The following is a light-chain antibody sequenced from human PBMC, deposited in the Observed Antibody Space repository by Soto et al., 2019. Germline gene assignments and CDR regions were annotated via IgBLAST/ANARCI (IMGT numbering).Light chain of an antibody. Sequence: QLVLTQSPSASASLGASVKFTCTLSSGHSSYAIAWHQQQPEKGPRYLMKLNSDGSHSKGDGIPDRFSGSSSGAERYLTISSLQSEDEADYYCQTWGTGIHVLFGGGTKLTVL. CDR2: LNSDGSH. CDR3: QTWGTGIHVL. J-gene: IGLJ2*01. V-gene: IGLV4-69*01. CDR1: SGHSSYA.